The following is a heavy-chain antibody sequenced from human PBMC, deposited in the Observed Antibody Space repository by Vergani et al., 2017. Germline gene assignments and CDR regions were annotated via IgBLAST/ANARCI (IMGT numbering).Heavy chain of an antibody. D-gene: IGHD3-22*01. CDR2: IHPADSDT. CDR1: GYSFTNYW. V-gene: IGHV5-51*01. J-gene: IGHJ4*02. CDR3: ARLXGRDSSGSKYFDY. Sequence: EVQLVQSGAEVKKPGESLKTSCQISGYSFTNYWIGWVRQMPGKGLEWMGIIHPADSDTRYSPSFQGQVTISVDKSISTAYLQRSSLRASDSAMYYCARLXGRDSSGSKYFDYWGQGTLVTVSS.